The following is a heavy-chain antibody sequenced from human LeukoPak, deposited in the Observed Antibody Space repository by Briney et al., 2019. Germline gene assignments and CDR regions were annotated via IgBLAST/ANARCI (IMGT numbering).Heavy chain of an antibody. V-gene: IGHV3-11*01. Sequence: PGGSLRLSCAASGFTFSDYYMSWIRQAPGKGLEWVSYISSSGSTIYYADSVKGRFTISRDNAKNSLYLQMNSLRAEDTAVYYCAREGPKGSGLSLLGYFQHWGQGTLVTVSS. D-gene: IGHD6-19*01. CDR1: GFTFSDYY. J-gene: IGHJ1*01. CDR3: AREGPKGSGLSLLGYFQH. CDR2: ISSSGSTI.